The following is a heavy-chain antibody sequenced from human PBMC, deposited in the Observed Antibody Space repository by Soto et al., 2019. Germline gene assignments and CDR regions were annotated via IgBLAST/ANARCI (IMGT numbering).Heavy chain of an antibody. CDR1: GGSIRSGGYS. D-gene: IGHD3-9*01. J-gene: IGHJ4*02. CDR2: IYHSGST. CDR3: AKWGYDILTGYYIGY. Sequence: SETLSLTCAVSGGSIRSGGYSWSWIRQPPGKGLEWIGNIYHSGSTYYSPSLRSRVTISVDRSKNQFSLKLSSVTAADTAVYYCAKWGYDILTGYYIGYWGQGTLVTVSS. V-gene: IGHV4-30-2*01.